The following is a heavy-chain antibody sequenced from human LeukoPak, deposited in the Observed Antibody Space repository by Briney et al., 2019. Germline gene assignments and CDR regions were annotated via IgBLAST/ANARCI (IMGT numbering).Heavy chain of an antibody. CDR3: ARDPSPSYYYGSGSYYPYNWFDP. CDR2: ISSSGSTI. CDR1: GFTFSDYY. V-gene: IGHV3-11*01. Sequence: PGGSLGLSCAASGFTFSDYYMSWIRQAPGKGLEWVSYISSSGSTIYYADSVKGRFTISRDNAKNSLYLQMNSLRAEDTAVYYCARDPSPSYYYGSGSYYPYNWFDPWGQGTLVTVSS. D-gene: IGHD3-10*01. J-gene: IGHJ5*02.